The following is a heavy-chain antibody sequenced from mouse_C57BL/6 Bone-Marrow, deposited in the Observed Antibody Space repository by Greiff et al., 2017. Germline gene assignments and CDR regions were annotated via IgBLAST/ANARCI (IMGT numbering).Heavy chain of an antibody. CDR3: ARSVVATTHWYFDV. CDR1: GYAFTNYL. J-gene: IGHJ1*03. D-gene: IGHD1-1*01. CDR2: INPGSGGT. Sequence: VQLVESGAELVRPGTSVKVSCKASGYAFTNYLIEWVKQRPGQGLEWIGVINPGSGGTNYNEKFKGKATLTADKSSSTAYMQLSSLTSEDSAVYFCARSVVATTHWYFDVWGTGTTVTVSS. V-gene: IGHV1-54*01.